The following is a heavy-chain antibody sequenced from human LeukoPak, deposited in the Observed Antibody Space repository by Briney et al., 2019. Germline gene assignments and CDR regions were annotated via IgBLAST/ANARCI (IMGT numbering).Heavy chain of an antibody. CDR3: AREISYYYGSGRSSRYYMDV. V-gene: IGHV3-23*01. CDR2: ISGSGGST. Sequence: GGSLRLSCAASGFTFSSYAMSWVRQAPGKGLEWVSAISGSGGSTYYADSVKGRFTISRDNAKNSLYLQMNSLRAEDTAVYYCAREISYYYGSGRSSRYYMDVWGKGTTVTVSS. J-gene: IGHJ6*03. CDR1: GFTFSSYA. D-gene: IGHD3-10*01.